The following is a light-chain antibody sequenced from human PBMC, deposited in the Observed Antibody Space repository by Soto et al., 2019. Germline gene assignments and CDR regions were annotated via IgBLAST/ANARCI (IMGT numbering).Light chain of an antibody. CDR1: QSVSSS. V-gene: IGKV3-15*01. CDR3: QQXNIWPPLT. Sequence: EVVMTQSPATLSVSPGERATLSCRASQSVSSSLAWYQQKPGQAPRLLIYGASTRATGIPARFSGSGSGTEFTLTISSXQSEDXXVXXXQQXNIWPPLTFGGGTKVEIK. J-gene: IGKJ4*01. CDR2: GAS.